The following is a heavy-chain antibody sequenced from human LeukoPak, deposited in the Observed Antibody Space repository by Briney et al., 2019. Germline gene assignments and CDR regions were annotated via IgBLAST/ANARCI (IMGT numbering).Heavy chain of an antibody. V-gene: IGHV3-23*01. Sequence: GGSLRLSCAASGFTFGTYAMSWVRQAPGTGLEWVSSIPGSGGATYYADSVRGRFSTSRDSSKNTVYLQMNSLRDEDTAVYYCARARPWDSSRSYYFGMDVWGHGTTVTVSS. CDR2: IPGSGGAT. J-gene: IGHJ6*02. D-gene: IGHD3-22*01. CDR1: GFTFGTYA. CDR3: ARARPWDSSRSYYFGMDV.